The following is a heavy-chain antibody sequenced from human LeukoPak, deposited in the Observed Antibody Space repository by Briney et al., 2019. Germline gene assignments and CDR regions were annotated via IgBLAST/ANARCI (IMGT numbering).Heavy chain of an antibody. CDR3: ARVGWTGYYMDV. CDR2: IKPNSGGT. CDR1: GYTLTGYY. Sequence: ASVKVSCKASGYTLTGYYMHWVRQAPGQGLEWMGWIKPNSGGTNYAQKFQGRVTMTRDTSISTAYMELSRLRSDDTAVYYCARVGWTGYYMDVWGKGTTVTVSS. D-gene: IGHD3/OR15-3a*01. V-gene: IGHV1-2*02. J-gene: IGHJ6*03.